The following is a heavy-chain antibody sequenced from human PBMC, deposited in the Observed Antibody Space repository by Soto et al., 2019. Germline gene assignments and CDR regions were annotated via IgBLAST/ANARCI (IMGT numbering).Heavy chain of an antibody. CDR2: IYTSGST. D-gene: IGHD3-3*01. V-gene: IGHV4-4*07. Sequence: SETLSLTCTVSGGSISSYYWSWIWQPAGKGLEWIGRIYTSGSTNYNPSLKSRVTMSVDTSKNQFSLKLSSVTAADTAVYYCARGSPITIFGVVITNWFDPWGQGTLVTVSS. CDR1: GGSISSYY. J-gene: IGHJ5*02. CDR3: ARGSPITIFGVVITNWFDP.